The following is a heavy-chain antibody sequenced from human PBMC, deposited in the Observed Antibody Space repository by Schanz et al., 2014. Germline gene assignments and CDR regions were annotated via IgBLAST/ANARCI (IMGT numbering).Heavy chain of an antibody. J-gene: IGHJ3*02. D-gene: IGHD3-10*01. CDR2: ITGASDHI. CDR3: AKGRFGELSAFDI. V-gene: IGHV3-23*01. Sequence: PGGSLRLSCAASGFSFSDHAMDWVRQAAGKGLEWVSGITGASDHIDYAESVKGRFTISRDNSKNTLYLQMNSLRAEDTAVYYCAKGRFGELSAFDIWGQGTMVTVSS. CDR1: GFSFSDHA.